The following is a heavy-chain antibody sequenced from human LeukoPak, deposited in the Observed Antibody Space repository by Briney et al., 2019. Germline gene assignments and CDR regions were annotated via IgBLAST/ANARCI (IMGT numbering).Heavy chain of an antibody. V-gene: IGHV4-59*08. CDR1: GGSISSYY. D-gene: IGHD6-13*01. J-gene: IGHJ4*02. CDR2: IYYSGST. CDR3: ASQSSGGGSSWNFDY. Sequence: SETLSLTCTVSGGSISSYYWSWIRQPPGKGLEWIGYIYYSGSTNYNPSLKSRVTISVDTSKNQFSLKLSSVTAADTAVYYCASQSSGGGSSWNFDYWGQGTLVIVSS.